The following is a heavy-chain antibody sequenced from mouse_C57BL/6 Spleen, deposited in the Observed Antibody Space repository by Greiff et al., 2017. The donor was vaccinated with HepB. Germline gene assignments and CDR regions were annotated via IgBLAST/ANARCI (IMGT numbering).Heavy chain of an antibody. CDR1: GFTFSDYG. D-gene: IGHD2-3*01. V-gene: IGHV5-17*01. Sequence: EVKLMESGGGLVKPGGSLKLSCAASGFTFSDYGMHWVRQAPETGLEWVAYISSGSSTIYYADTVKGRFTISRDNAKNTLFLQMTSLMSEDTAMYYCARRWLLREEYFDVWGTGTTVTVSS. CDR2: ISSGSSTI. CDR3: ARRWLLREEYFDV. J-gene: IGHJ1*03.